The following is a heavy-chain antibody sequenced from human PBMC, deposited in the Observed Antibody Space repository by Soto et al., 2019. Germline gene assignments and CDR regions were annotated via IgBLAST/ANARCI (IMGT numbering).Heavy chain of an antibody. J-gene: IGHJ6*02. Sequence: GESLKISCAASGFTFSSYAMSWVRQAPGKGLEWVSAISGSGGSTYYADSVKGRFTISRDNSKNTLYLQMNSLRAEDTAVYYCAKDASPSNYYYYGMDVWGQGTTVTVSS. CDR2: ISGSGGST. CDR1: GFTFSSYA. CDR3: AKDASPSNYYYYGMDV. V-gene: IGHV3-23*01.